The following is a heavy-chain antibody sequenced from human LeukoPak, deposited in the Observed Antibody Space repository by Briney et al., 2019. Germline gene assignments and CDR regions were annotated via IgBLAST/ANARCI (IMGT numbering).Heavy chain of an antibody. CDR2: ISGSGGST. CDR3: AKGITGYYYDSGLDY. Sequence: PGGSLRLSCAVSGFTFSSYAMSWVRQAPGKGLEWVSAISGSGGSTYYADSVKGRFTISRDNSKNTLYLQMNSLRAEDTAVYYCAKGITGYYYDSGLDYWGQETLVTVSS. CDR1: GFTFSSYA. D-gene: IGHD3-22*01. J-gene: IGHJ4*02. V-gene: IGHV3-23*01.